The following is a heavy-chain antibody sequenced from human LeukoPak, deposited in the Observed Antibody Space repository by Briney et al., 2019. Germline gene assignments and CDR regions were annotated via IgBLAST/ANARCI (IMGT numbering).Heavy chain of an antibody. J-gene: IGHJ6*03. D-gene: IGHD5/OR15-5a*01. CDR1: GGSISSYY. CDR3: ASLPSSTSANYYYMDV. V-gene: IGHV4-59*12. CDR2: IHYTGST. Sequence: SETLSLTCTVSGGSISSYYWSWIRQSPGKGLECIGYIHYTGSTNYNPSLKSRVTISVETSKNQFSLKLSSVTAADTAVYYCASLPSSTSANYYYMDVWGKGTTVTISS.